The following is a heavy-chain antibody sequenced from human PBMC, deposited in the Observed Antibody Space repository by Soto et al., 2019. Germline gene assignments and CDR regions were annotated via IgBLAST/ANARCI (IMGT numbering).Heavy chain of an antibody. J-gene: IGHJ3*01. CDR3: ARDITLVGSQHRAFDL. D-gene: IGHD1-20*01. V-gene: IGHV3-53*04. CDR2: IYSGGST. CDR1: GFSVSSNY. Sequence: EVQLVECGGSLVQPGGSLRLSCAASGFSVSSNYMSWVCQAPEKGMEWVSVIYSGGSTYYADSVKGRFTISRHTSKNTLYLQMNGLRDEYTAVYYCARDITLVGSQHRAFDLWGQGTMVTVSS.